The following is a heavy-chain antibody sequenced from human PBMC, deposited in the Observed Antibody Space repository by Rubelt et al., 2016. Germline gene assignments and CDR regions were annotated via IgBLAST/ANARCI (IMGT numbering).Heavy chain of an antibody. Sequence: QVQLQQWGAGLLKPSETLSLTCAVYGGSFSGYYWSWIRQPPGKGLEWIGEINHSGSTNSNPSLQSRVTITVDTSKNKFSLKLSSVTAAETAVYYCARGGFNMIDWYFDLWGRSTLVTVSS. CDR2: INHSGST. CDR3: ARGGFNMIDWYFDL. J-gene: IGHJ2*01. D-gene: IGHD3-22*01. CDR1: GGSFSGYY. V-gene: IGHV4-34*02.